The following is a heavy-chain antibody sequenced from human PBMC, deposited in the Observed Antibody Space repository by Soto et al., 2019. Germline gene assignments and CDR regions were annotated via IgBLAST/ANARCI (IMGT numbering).Heavy chain of an antibody. Sequence: QVQLVQSGAEAKKPGSAVKVSCKASGGTFSDHAISWVRQAPGQGLEWMGGIIPIYGTTNYAQRFEDRITSSADESTAPAYRELSSVRSEDTALYYGPKIRSPPGRDCIRISCSYYYYCGMDVWGQGTTVTVSS. V-gene: IGHV1-69*12. J-gene: IGHJ6*02. CDR2: IIPIYGTT. CDR1: GGTFSDHA. D-gene: IGHD2-2*01. CDR3: PKIRSPPGRDCIRISCSYYYYCGMDV.